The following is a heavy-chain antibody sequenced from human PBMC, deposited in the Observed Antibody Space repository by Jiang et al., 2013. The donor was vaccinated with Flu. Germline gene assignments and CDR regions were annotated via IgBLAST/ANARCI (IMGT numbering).Heavy chain of an antibody. D-gene: IGHD4-23*01. CDR3: AREPYGGNWDY. V-gene: IGHV4-61*02. CDR2: IYTSGST. J-gene: IGHJ4*02. Sequence: TVSGGSISSASYYWSWDPAAAGKGLEWIGRIYTSGSTNYNPSLKSRLTMSVDTSKSQFSLKLSSVTAADTAVYYCAREPYGGNWDYWGQGTLVTVSS. CDR1: GGSISSASYY.